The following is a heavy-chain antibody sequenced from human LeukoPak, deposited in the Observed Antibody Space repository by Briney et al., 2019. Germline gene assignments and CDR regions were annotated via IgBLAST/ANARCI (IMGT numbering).Heavy chain of an antibody. Sequence: PSETLSLTCTVSGGSISSSSYYWGWIRQPPGKGLEWIGSIYYSGSTYYNPSPKSRVTISVDTSKNQFSLKLSSMTAADTAVYYCASGWELRRGDAFDIWGQGTMVTVSS. CDR2: IYYSGST. D-gene: IGHD1-26*01. CDR3: ASGWELRRGDAFDI. J-gene: IGHJ3*02. V-gene: IGHV4-39*01. CDR1: GGSISSSSYY.